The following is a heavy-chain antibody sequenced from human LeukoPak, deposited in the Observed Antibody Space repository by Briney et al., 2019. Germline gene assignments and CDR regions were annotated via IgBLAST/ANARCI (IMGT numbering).Heavy chain of an antibody. CDR2: IKQDGSEK. Sequence: GGSLRLSCAASGFSFSSYWMNWVRQAPGQGLEWLANIKQDGSEKYYVDPVKGRFTISRDNAKNSLYLQMNSLRAKDTAVYYCARETSGYDFWSGYSHWGQGTLVTVSS. V-gene: IGHV3-7*01. CDR1: GFSFSSYW. J-gene: IGHJ4*02. D-gene: IGHD3-3*01. CDR3: ARETSGYDFWSGYSH.